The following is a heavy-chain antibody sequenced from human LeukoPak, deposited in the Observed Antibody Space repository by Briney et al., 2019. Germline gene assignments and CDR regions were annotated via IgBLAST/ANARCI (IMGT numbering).Heavy chain of an antibody. CDR3: ARPNYPGGSGSYGGTNWFDP. CDR2: ISGYNGDT. J-gene: IGHJ5*02. D-gene: IGHD3-10*01. Sequence: ASVKVSCRASGYTFTYYGISWVRQAPGQGLEWMGWISGYNGDTNYAQSLQGRVTMTTDTSTSTAYMELRNLRSDDTAIYYCARPNYPGGSGSYGGTNWFDPWGQGTLVTASS. V-gene: IGHV1-18*01. CDR1: GYTFTYYG.